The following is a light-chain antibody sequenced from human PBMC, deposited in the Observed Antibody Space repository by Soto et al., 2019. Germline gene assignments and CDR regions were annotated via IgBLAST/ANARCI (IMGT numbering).Light chain of an antibody. V-gene: IGKV3-15*01. CDR1: QSISSN. J-gene: IGKJ4*01. Sequence: EIVMTESPATLSVAPGDRATLSCRASQSISSNLAWYQQKPGQAPRLLMFRTSSRATGFPARFSGSGSGTDFTLTISSLQPEDVAAYYCQKYNSAPLTLGGGTKVDIK. CDR2: RTS. CDR3: QKYNSAPLT.